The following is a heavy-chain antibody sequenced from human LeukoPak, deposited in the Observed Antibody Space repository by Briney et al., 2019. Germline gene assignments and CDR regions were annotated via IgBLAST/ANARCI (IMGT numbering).Heavy chain of an antibody. CDR1: GFTFSSYG. J-gene: IGHJ4*02. V-gene: IGHV3-33*01. Sequence: GGSLRLSCAASGFTFSSYGMHWVRQAPGKGLEWVAVIWYDGSNKYYADSVKGRFTISRDNSKNTLYLQMNSLRAEDTAVYYCARVSDSSGYYPFDYWGQGTLVTVSS. CDR2: IWYDGSNK. CDR3: ARVSDSSGYYPFDY. D-gene: IGHD3-22*01.